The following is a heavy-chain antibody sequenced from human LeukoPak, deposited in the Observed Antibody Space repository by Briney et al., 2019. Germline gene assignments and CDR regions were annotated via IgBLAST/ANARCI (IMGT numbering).Heavy chain of an antibody. Sequence: ASVKVSCKTSGGTFLGHTFSWVRQAPGQGLEWMGKITPVINTANYAQTFQGRVSIYADRYTTTVYMGLSGLRPDDTAVYYCARVNLRGSNYNWFDPWGQGTPVTVAS. V-gene: IGHV1-69*08. D-gene: IGHD1-26*01. J-gene: IGHJ5*02. CDR3: ARVNLRGSNYNWFDP. CDR1: GGTFLGHT. CDR2: ITPVINTA.